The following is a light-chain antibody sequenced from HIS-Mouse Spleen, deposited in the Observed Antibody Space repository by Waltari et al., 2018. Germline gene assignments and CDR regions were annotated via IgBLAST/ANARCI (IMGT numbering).Light chain of an antibody. Sequence: QSVLTQPPSASGTPGQRVTISCSGSSSNIGSNYVYWYQQLPGTDPKLLIYRNNRRPSGVPDRFSGSKAGTSASLAISGLRSEDEADYYCAAWDDSLSGVVFGGGTKLTVL. CDR2: RNN. CDR1: SSNIGSNY. CDR3: AAWDDSLSGVV. V-gene: IGLV1-47*01. J-gene: IGLJ2*01.